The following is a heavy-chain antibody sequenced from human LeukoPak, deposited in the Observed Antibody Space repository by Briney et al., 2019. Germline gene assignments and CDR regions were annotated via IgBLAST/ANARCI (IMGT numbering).Heavy chain of an antibody. J-gene: IGHJ4*02. CDR1: GGSLSSGSYY. CDR3: AREPTGWGYYDSSGYPYYFDY. CDR2: IYRSGST. V-gene: IGHV4-61*09. D-gene: IGHD3-22*01. Sequence: SETLSLTCTVSGGSLSSGSYYWSWIRQPAGKRLEWIWHIYRSGSTNYNPSLKSRVTISVDTSKNQFSLKLSSVTAADTAVYYCAREPTGWGYYDSSGYPYYFDYWGQGTLVTVSS.